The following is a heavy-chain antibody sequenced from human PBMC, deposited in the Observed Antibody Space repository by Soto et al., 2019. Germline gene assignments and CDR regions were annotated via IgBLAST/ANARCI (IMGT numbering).Heavy chain of an antibody. CDR3: ARLKGTANWFDP. V-gene: IGHV5-10-1*01. Sequence: GESLKIYCKGSGYSFTSYWISWVRQMPGKGLEWMGRIDPSDSYTNYSPSFQGHVTISADKSISTAYLQWSSLKASDTAMYYCARLKGTANWFDPWGQGTLVTVSS. CDR1: GYSFTSYW. D-gene: IGHD1-1*01. CDR2: IDPSDSYT. J-gene: IGHJ5*02.